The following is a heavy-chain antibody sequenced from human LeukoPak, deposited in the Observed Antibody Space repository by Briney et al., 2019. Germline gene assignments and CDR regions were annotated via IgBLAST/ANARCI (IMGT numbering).Heavy chain of an antibody. D-gene: IGHD3-22*01. J-gene: IGHJ4*02. CDR3: AREGTRSSGYLYY. CDR2: INHSGST. CDR1: GGSFSGYY. Sequence: SETLSLTCAVYGGSFSGYYWSWIRQPPGMGLEWIGEINHSGSTTYNPSLKSRVTISVDTSKNQFSLKLRSVTAADTAVYYCAREGTRSSGYLYYWGQGTLVTVSS. V-gene: IGHV4-34*01.